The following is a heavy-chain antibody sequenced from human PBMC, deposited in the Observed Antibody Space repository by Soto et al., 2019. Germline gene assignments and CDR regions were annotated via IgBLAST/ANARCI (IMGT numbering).Heavy chain of an antibody. CDR1: GYTFTSYD. D-gene: IGHD3-16*01. CDR2: MNPNSANT. J-gene: IGHJ6*02. CDR3: AREGVRGMDV. V-gene: IGHV1-8*01. Sequence: QVQLVQSGAEVKKPGASVKVSCKASGYTFTSYDINWVRQATGQGLEWMGWMNPNSANTGYAQKFQGRVTMTRNTSMSTGYVELSSLRSEDTSVYYGAREGVRGMDVWGQGTTVTVSS.